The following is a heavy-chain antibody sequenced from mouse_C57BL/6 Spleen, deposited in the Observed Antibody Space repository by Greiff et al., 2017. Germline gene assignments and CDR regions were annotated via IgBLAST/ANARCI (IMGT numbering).Heavy chain of an antibody. V-gene: IGHV3-6*01. Sequence: EVQRVESGPGLVKPSQSLSLTCSVTGYSITSGYYWNWIRQFPGNKLEWMGYISYDGSNNYNPSLKNRISITRDTSKNQFFLKLNSVTTEDTATYYCARWDYDYDGWYFDVWGTGTTVTVSS. CDR2: ISYDGSN. CDR3: ARWDYDYDGWYFDV. CDR1: GYSITSGYY. D-gene: IGHD2-4*01. J-gene: IGHJ1*03.